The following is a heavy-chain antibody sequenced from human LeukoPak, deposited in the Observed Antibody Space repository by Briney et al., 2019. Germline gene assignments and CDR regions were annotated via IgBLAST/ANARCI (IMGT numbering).Heavy chain of an antibody. CDR1: GFTFSSYA. CDR2: ISSNGGST. Sequence: GGSLRLSYAASGFTFSSYAMHWVRQAPGQGLEYVSAISSNGGSTYYANSVKGRFTISRDNSKNTLYLQMGSLRAEDMAVYYCARGNAPIAAAGTRGWFDPWGQGTLVTVSS. CDR3: ARGNAPIAAAGTRGWFDP. D-gene: IGHD6-13*01. J-gene: IGHJ5*02. V-gene: IGHV3-64*01.